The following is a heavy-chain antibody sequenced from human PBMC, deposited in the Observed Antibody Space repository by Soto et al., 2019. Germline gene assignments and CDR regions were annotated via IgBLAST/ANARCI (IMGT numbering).Heavy chain of an antibody. CDR3: ARVVGSSGDYFDY. CDR1: GGSFSGHY. D-gene: IGHD3-10*01. V-gene: IGHV4-34*01. CDR2: INHSGST. J-gene: IGHJ4*02. Sequence: SETLSLTCAVYGGSFSGHYWSWIRQPPGKGLEWIGEINHSGSTNYYPSLKSRVTISVDTSKNQFSLKLSSVTAADTAVYYCARVVGSSGDYFDYWGQGTLVTVSS.